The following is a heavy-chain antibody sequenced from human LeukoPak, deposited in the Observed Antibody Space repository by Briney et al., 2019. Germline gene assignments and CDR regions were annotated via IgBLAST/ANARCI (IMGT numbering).Heavy chain of an antibody. J-gene: IGHJ3*02. D-gene: IGHD2-21*02. V-gene: IGHV3-21*01. CDR1: GFAVSKNY. CDR3: ARQKYCGGDCYGLDTLDT. Sequence: PGGSLRLSCAASGFAVSKNYMTWVRQAPGKGLEWVSSISSTSNYIYHADSLKGRVTISRDNAKNSLYLQMNSLRVEDTAVYYCARQKYCGGDCYGLDTLDTWGQGTMVTVSS. CDR2: ISSTSNYI.